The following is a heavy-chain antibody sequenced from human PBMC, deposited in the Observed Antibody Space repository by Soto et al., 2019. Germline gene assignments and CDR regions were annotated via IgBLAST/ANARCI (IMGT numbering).Heavy chain of an antibody. D-gene: IGHD3-22*01. CDR1: GDSISSGGYY. J-gene: IGHJ3*02. V-gene: IGHV4-31*03. CDR2: IYYSGST. CDR3: AVSRYDSSGYDI. Sequence: SETLSLTCTVSGDSISSGGYYWSWIRQHPGKGLEWIGYIYYSGSTYYNPSLKSRVTISVDTSKNQFSLKLSSVTAADTAVYYCAVSRYDSSGYDIWGQGTMVTVSS.